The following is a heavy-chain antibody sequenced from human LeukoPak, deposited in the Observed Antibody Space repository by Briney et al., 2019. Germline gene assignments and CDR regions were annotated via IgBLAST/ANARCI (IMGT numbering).Heavy chain of an antibody. D-gene: IGHD1-26*01. CDR1: GYTFTNYG. CDR3: ARGIVGAQAPIFDY. J-gene: IGHJ4*02. Sequence: ASVKVSCKASGYTFTNYGITWVRQAPGQGLEWMGWISPYNGNTNYAQKFQGRVTMTTDTSTSTAYMELRNLRSDDTALYYCARGIVGAQAPIFDYWGQGTLVTVSS. V-gene: IGHV1-18*01. CDR2: ISPYNGNT.